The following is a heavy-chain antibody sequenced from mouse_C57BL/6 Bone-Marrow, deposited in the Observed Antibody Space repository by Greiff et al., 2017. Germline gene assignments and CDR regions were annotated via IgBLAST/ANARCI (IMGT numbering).Heavy chain of an antibody. CDR1: GFTFSSYA. Sequence: EVKVVESGGGLVKPGGSLKLSCAASGFTFSSYAMSWVRQTPEKRLEWVATISDGGSYTYYPDNVKGRFTISRDNAKNNLYLQMSHLKSEDTAMYYCARVYWFAYWGQGTLVTVSA. V-gene: IGHV5-4*03. J-gene: IGHJ3*01. CDR2: ISDGGSYT. CDR3: ARVYWFAY.